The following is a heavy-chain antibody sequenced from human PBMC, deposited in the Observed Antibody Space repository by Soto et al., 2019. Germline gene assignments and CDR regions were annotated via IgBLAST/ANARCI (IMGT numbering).Heavy chain of an antibody. J-gene: IGHJ3*02. CDR1: GCTFTSYG. CDR2: ISAYNGNT. CDR3: ARARAHIVVVTAKGDAFDI. V-gene: IGHV1-18*01. Sequence: ASVKVSCKASGCTFTSYGISWVRQAPGQGLEWMGWISAYNGNTNYAQKLQGRVTMTTDTSTSTAYMELRSLRSDDTAVYYCARARAHIVVVTAKGDAFDIWGQGTMVTVSS. D-gene: IGHD2-21*02.